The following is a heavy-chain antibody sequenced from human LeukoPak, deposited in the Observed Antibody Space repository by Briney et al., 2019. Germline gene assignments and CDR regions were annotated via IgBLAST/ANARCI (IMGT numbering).Heavy chain of an antibody. V-gene: IGHV3-7*01. D-gene: IGHD1-14*01. CDR3: ARVTGEDAFDI. CDR2: IKQDGSEK. CDR1: GFTFSSYW. Sequence: GGSLRLSCAASGFTFSSYWMSWVRQAPGKGLEGVANIKQDGSEKYYVDSVKGRFTIPRDNAKNSLYLQMNSLRAEDTAVYYCARVTGEDAFDIWGQGTMVTVSS. J-gene: IGHJ3*02.